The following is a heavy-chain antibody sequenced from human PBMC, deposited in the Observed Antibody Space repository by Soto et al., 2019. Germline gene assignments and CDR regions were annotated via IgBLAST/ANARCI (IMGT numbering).Heavy chain of an antibody. CDR1: GFTFSGSA. V-gene: IGHV3-73*01. CDR2: IKSKADNYAT. D-gene: IGHD2-8*02. CDR3: TRLLDGMDV. Sequence: GESLKISCAASGFTFSGSALHWVRQASGKGLEWVARIKSKADNYATAYAASVTGRFTISRDDSKSTAYLQLNSLQTEDTAVYYCTRLLDGMDVWGQGTTVTVSS. J-gene: IGHJ6*02.